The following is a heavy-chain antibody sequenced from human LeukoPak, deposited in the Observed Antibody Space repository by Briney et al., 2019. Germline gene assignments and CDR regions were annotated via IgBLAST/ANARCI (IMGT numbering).Heavy chain of an antibody. Sequence: AGGSLRLSCAPSGFTFSNYGMNWVRQAPGKGLQWISYISSSSSTIYYADSVKGRFTISRDNAKNSLFLQLSSLRAEDTAVYYCARREWGANNTPWPLDIWGQGTMVTVSS. CDR1: GFTFSNYG. V-gene: IGHV3-48*04. CDR3: ARREWGANNTPWPLDI. CDR2: ISSSSSTI. J-gene: IGHJ3*02. D-gene: IGHD1-26*01.